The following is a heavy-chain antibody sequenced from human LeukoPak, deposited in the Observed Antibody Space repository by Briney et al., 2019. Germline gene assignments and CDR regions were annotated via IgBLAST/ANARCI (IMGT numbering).Heavy chain of an antibody. V-gene: IGHV1-69*05. CDR2: IIPIFGTA. D-gene: IGHD3-22*01. CDR3: ARGYYYDSSGHFAY. J-gene: IGHJ4*02. Sequence: SVKVSCKAPGDTFSSYAISWVRQAPGQGLEWMGGIIPIFGTANYAQKFQGRVTITTDESTSTAYMELSSLRSEDTAVYYCARGYYYDSSGHFAYWGQGTLVTVSS. CDR1: GDTFSSYA.